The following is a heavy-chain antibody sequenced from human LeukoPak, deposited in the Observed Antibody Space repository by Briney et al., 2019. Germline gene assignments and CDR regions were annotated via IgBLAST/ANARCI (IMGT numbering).Heavy chain of an antibody. CDR3: AKDRPTLGYSGSYYDY. D-gene: IGHD1-26*01. Sequence: PGGSLRLSCAASGFTFSTYAMSWVRQAPGKGLEWVSIISGSGGSTYYADSVKGRFTISRDNSKNTLYLQMNSLRAEDTAVYYCAKDRPTLGYSGSYYDYWGQGTLVTVSS. V-gene: IGHV3-23*01. J-gene: IGHJ4*02. CDR2: ISGSGGST. CDR1: GFTFSTYA.